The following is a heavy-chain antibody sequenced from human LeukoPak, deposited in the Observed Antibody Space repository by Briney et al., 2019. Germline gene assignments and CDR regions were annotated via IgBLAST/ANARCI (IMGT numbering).Heavy chain of an antibody. J-gene: IGHJ4*02. D-gene: IGHD5-18*01. V-gene: IGHV1-2*02. Sequence: ASVKVSCKASGYTFTGHYMYWVRQAPGQGLEWMGWINPNSGATNYAQKFQGRVTMTRDTSISTAYMDLSRFISDDTAVYYCASGGYKLDYWGQGTLVTVSS. CDR3: ASGGYKLDY. CDR2: INPNSGAT. CDR1: GYTFTGHY.